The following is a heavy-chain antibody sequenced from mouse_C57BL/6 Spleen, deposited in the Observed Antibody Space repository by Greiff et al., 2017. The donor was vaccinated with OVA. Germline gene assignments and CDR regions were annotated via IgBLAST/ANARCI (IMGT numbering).Heavy chain of an antibody. D-gene: IGHD1-1*01. J-gene: IGHJ2*01. V-gene: IGHV1-61*01. CDR3: ARDITTVVVFDY. CDR2: IYPSASET. Sequence: VQLQQPGAELVRPGSSVKLSCKASGYTFTSYWMDWVKQRPGQGLEWIGNIYPSASETHYNQKFKDKSTLTVDKSSSTAYMQLSSLTSEDSAVYYCARDITTVVVFDYWGQGTTLTVSS. CDR1: GYTFTSYW.